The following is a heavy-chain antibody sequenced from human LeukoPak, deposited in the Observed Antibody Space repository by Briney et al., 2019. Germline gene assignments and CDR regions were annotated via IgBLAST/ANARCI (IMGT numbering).Heavy chain of an antibody. V-gene: IGHV3-23*01. J-gene: IGHJ4*02. CDR1: GFSFRNYA. CDR2: ISDSGEST. D-gene: IGHD6-19*01. CDR3: AKDRRRTSGWYVFDY. Sequence: GGSLRLSCAASGFSFRNYAMAWVRQAPGNGLEWVSVISDSGESTYYADSVKGRFTISRDDSKNTLYLQVNSLRAEDTAVYYCAKDRRRTSGWYVFDYWGQGTLVTVSP.